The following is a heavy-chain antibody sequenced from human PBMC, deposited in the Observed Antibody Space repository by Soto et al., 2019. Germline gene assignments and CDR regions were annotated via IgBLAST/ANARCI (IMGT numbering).Heavy chain of an antibody. CDR2: IFPIFGTA. J-gene: IGHJ4*02. Sequence: QVQLVQTGAEVKKPGSSVKVSCRASGDTFSSYAISWVRQAPGQGLEWRGGIFPIFGTANYAQKFQGRVTITADECTSTAYMELSSLRAEDTTVYYCARDVYLNDRGGYTAPFHYWGQGTLVTVSS. V-gene: IGHV1-69*01. CDR3: ARDVYLNDRGGYTAPFHY. CDR1: GDTFSSYA. D-gene: IGHD3-22*01.